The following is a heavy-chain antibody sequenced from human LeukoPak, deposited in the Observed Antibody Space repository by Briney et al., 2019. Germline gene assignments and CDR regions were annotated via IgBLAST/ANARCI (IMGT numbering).Heavy chain of an antibody. D-gene: IGHD4-4*01. CDR1: GLTIGDYA. V-gene: IGHV3-23*01. J-gene: IGHJ4*02. Sequence: GGSLRLSCTVSGLTIGDYAMSLVRQAAGKGLEWVSHIIASAGSTDYADSVKGRFTISRDNSKNTLYLQMTSLRAEDTAVYYCAKSAPSKYWGQGTLVTVSS. CDR2: IIASAGST. CDR3: AKSAPSKY.